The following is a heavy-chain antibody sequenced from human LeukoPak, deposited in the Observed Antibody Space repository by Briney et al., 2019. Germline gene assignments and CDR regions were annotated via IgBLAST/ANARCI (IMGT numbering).Heavy chain of an antibody. D-gene: IGHD4-17*01. CDR3: ARDTDYGDYLDAFDI. J-gene: IGHJ3*02. CDR2: IRYDGSNK. Sequence: GGSLRLSCAASGFTFSSYGMHWVRQAPGKGLEWVAFIRYDGSNKYYADSVKGRFTISRDNSKNTLYLQMNSLRAEDTAVYYCARDTDYGDYLDAFDIWGQGTMVTVSS. V-gene: IGHV3-30*02. CDR1: GFTFSSYG.